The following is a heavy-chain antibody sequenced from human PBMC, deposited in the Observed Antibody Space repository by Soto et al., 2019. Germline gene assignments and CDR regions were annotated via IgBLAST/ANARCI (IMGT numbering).Heavy chain of an antibody. Sequence: QITLKESGPTLVKPTQTITLTCTFSGFSLSTSGLGVAWIRQPPGKALEWLALIYWNDDKRYSPSLKSRLTITKDTSKNQVVLTMTNMDPMDTATYFCAHSPPSGRDYGGQGTLVTVSS. V-gene: IGHV2-5*01. CDR1: GFSLSTSGLG. J-gene: IGHJ4*02. CDR2: IYWNDDK. CDR3: AHSPPSGRDY.